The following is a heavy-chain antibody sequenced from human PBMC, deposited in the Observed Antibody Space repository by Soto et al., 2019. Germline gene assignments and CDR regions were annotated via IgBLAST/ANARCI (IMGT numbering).Heavy chain of an antibody. CDR1: EFTFSNYA. CDR2: ISGSGGNT. D-gene: IGHD3-10*01. J-gene: IGHJ6*02. V-gene: IGHV3-23*01. CDR3: AKSITLLCFGELGP. Sequence: EVQLLESGGGLVQPGGSLRLSCAASEFTFSNYAMTWVRQAPGKGIEWVSGISGSGGNTHYAASVKGRFTISRDNSKNTLYLQMNPLRADDTAVYYCAKSITLLCFGELGPWGQGTTVTVSS.